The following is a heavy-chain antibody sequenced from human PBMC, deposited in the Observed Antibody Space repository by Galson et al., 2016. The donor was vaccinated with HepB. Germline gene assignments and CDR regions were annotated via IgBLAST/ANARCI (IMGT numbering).Heavy chain of an antibody. J-gene: IGHJ4*02. CDR3: VRAWSGSSPDY. CDR1: GFSLTTYY. Sequence: SLRLSCAASGFSLTTYYMDWVRQAPGKRLEYVSGISNNGGAKYPADSVKGRFTISRDNSKNTVDLHMSSLRPEDTAVYYCVRAWSGSSPDYWGQGTQVTVSS. V-gene: IGHV3-64D*09. D-gene: IGHD1-26*01. CDR2: ISNNGGAK.